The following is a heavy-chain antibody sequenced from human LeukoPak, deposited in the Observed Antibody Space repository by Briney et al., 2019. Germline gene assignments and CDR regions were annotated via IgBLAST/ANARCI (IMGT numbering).Heavy chain of an antibody. D-gene: IGHD2-15*01. CDR1: GFTFRTYG. CDR3: ARQRGMIDS. Sequence: GGSLRLSCAASGFTFRTYGMHWVRQAPGKGLEWVAYISSSGNSIYYADSVKGRFTISRDNDDNSLYLQMNSLRAEDTAVYYCARQRGMIDSWGQGTLVTVSS. CDR2: ISSSGNSI. J-gene: IGHJ4*02. V-gene: IGHV3-48*01.